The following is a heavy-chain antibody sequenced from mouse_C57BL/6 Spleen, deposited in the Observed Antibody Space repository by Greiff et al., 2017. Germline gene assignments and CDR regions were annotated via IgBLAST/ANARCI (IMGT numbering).Heavy chain of an antibody. CDR2: ISYDGSN. CDR3: ARAGLRWDY. V-gene: IGHV3-6*01. Sequence: ESGPGLVKPSQSLSLTCSVTGYSITSGYYWNWIRQFPGNKLEWMGYISYDGSNNYNPSLKNRISITRDTSKNQFFLKLNSVTTEDTATYYCARAGLRWDYWGQGTTLTVSS. CDR1: GYSITSGYY. D-gene: IGHD1-1*01. J-gene: IGHJ2*01.